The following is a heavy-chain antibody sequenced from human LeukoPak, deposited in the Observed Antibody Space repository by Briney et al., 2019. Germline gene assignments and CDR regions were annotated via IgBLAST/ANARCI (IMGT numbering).Heavy chain of an antibody. D-gene: IGHD5-12*01. V-gene: IGHV3-23*01. CDR2: ISGSGGST. CDR3: AKIEEGRGYSGYDYPDY. CDR1: GFTFSSYA. J-gene: IGHJ4*02. Sequence: GGSLRLSCAASGFTFSSYAMSWVRQAPGKGLEWVSAISGSGGSTYYADSVKGRFTISRDNSKNTLHLQMNSLRAEDTAVYYCAKIEEGRGYSGYDYPDYWGQGTLVTVSS.